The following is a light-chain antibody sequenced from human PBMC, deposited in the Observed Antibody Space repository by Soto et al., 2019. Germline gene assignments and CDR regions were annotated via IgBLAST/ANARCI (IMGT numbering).Light chain of an antibody. J-gene: IGKJ4*01. V-gene: IGKV3-20*01. CDR2: NAF. CDR1: QSVGRNY. CDR3: HQYAYAPLT. Sequence: EIVLTQSPGSLSLSPGESATPSCSASQSVGRNYLGWFQHKPGQAPRLLIYNAFTRATGVSDRFSGSGSGTDFTLTVSRLEPEDFAVYYCHQYAYAPLTFGGGTKVDIK.